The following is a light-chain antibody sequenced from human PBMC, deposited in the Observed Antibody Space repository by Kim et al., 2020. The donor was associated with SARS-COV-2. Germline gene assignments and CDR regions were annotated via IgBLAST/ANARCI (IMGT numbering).Light chain of an antibody. Sequence: QLVLTPSPSASASLGASVTLTCTLSGGHSYYHVDWYQERPGKGPRFVMRVDTGGVVGSKGEGIPDRFSVLGSGLNRFLIIKNIQEEDESDYHCGTDYGGGRVFGGGTQLTVL. CDR1: GGHSYYH. CDR3: GTDYGGGRV. V-gene: IGLV9-49*01. CDR2: VDTGGVVG. J-gene: IGLJ3*02.